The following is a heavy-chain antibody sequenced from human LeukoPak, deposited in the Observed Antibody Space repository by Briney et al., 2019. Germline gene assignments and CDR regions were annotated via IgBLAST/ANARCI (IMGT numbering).Heavy chain of an antibody. V-gene: IGHV4-34*01. J-gene: IGHJ4*02. Sequence: PSETLSLTCAVYGGSFSGYYWSWIRQPPGKGLEWIGEINHSGSTNYNPSLKSRVTISVDTSKNQFSLKLSSVTAADTAVYYCARGLRWGYCSGGSCYSYFDYWGQGTLVTVSP. CDR1: GGSFSGYY. CDR2: INHSGST. CDR3: ARGLRWGYCSGGSCYSYFDY. D-gene: IGHD2-15*01.